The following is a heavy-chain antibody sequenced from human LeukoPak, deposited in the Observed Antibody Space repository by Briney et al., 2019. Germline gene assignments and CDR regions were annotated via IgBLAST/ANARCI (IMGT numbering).Heavy chain of an antibody. CDR1: TFTFTPGW. J-gene: IGHJ4*02. D-gene: IGHD5-18*01. V-gene: IGHV3-7*01. CDR2: MNRDGGEK. Sequence: GGSLRLSCEASTFTFTPGWMSWVRQAPGKGLEWVAMMNRDGGEKHYVDSVRGRFTISRDNAKNSLYLQMDSLRDEDTAVYYCASLDTAHPSGVHWGQGTLVTVSS. CDR3: ASLDTAHPSGVH.